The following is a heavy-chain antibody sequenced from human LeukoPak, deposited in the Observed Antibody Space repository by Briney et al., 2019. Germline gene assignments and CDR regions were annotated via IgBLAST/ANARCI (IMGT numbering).Heavy chain of an antibody. J-gene: IGHJ4*02. D-gene: IGHD2-2*01. CDR1: GYTFTSFD. CDR3: ARGVARADRSGYCSSTSCPRPYYFDY. CDR2: MNPNSGNT. V-gene: IGHV1-8*01. Sequence: ASVKVSCKASGYTFTSFDINWVQQATGQGLEWMGWMNPNSGNTGYAQKFQGRVTMTRNTSISTAYMELSSLRSEDTAVYYCARGVARADRSGYCSSTSCPRPYYFDYWGQGTLVTVSS.